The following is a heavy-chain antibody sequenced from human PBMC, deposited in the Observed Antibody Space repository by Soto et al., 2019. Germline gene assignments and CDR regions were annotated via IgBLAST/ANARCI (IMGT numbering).Heavy chain of an antibody. V-gene: IGHV2-5*02. CDR1: GFSLSSTRMA. D-gene: IGHD6-19*01. CDR3: AHIVVAGLGYYFDY. Sequence: QITLKESGPPLVKPTQTLTLTCTFSGFSLSSTRMAVGWIRQPPGKALEWLALIYWDDDKRYSPFLKSRLTLTKDTSTNQVVLTMANMDPVDTARYYCAHIVVAGLGYYFDYWGQGTLVTVSS. CDR2: IYWDDDK. J-gene: IGHJ4*02.